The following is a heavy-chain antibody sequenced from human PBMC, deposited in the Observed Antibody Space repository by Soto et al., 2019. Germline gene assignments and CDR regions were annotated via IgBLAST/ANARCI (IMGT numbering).Heavy chain of an antibody. J-gene: IGHJ3*02. CDR1: GFTFSSYA. CDR3: AKAPPTYYDYIWGSYRKDDAFDI. V-gene: IGHV3-23*01. CDR2: ISGSGGST. Sequence: GGSLRLSCAASGFTFSSYAMSWVRQAPGKGLEWVSAISGSGGSTYYADSVKGRFTISRDNSKNTLYLQMNSLRAEDTAVYYCAKAPPTYYDYIWGSYRKDDAFDIWGQGTMVTVSS. D-gene: IGHD3-16*02.